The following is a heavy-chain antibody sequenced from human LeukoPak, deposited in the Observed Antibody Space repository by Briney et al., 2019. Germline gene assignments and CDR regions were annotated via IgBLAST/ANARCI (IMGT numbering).Heavy chain of an antibody. CDR3: ASVRRGFGESSKYYAYYYMGV. Sequence: SETLSLTCIVSGGSISSSNYYWGWIRHPPGKGLEWIGNIYYSGNTYYSPSLKSRVTISLDTSKNQFSLKLYSVTAADTVVYYCASVRRGFGESSKYYAYYYMGVWGKGTTVTISS. J-gene: IGHJ6*03. V-gene: IGHV4-39*01. D-gene: IGHD3-10*01. CDR1: GGSISSSNYY. CDR2: IYYSGNT.